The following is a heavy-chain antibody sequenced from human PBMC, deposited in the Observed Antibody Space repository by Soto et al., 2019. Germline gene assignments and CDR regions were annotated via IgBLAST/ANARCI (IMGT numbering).Heavy chain of an antibody. CDR1: GFTLRNYA. J-gene: IGHJ4*02. CDR3: AKAKNDYNWDNRPPFDY. D-gene: IGHD1-20*01. CDR2: ISANDVGT. Sequence: GGSLRLSREASGFTLRNYAMNWIRQAPGKGLEWVSLISANDVGTYYAESVKTRFTISTDQSRNTVYLQMDSLRADDTAIYYCAKAKNDYNWDNRPPFDYWGQGTLVTVSS. V-gene: IGHV3-23*01.